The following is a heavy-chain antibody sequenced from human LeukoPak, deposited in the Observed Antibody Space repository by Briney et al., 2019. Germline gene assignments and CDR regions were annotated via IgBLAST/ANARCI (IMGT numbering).Heavy chain of an antibody. Sequence: GGSLRLSCAASGFAFNSFAMHWVRQAPGKGLEWVAIISYEGSVTYYADSVRGRFTISRDNSKNTLSLQVNSLRAEDTAVYYCARASVATDYYGMDVWGQGTTVTVSS. D-gene: IGHD5-12*01. V-gene: IGHV3-30*03. J-gene: IGHJ6*02. CDR3: ARASVATDYYGMDV. CDR2: ISYEGSVT. CDR1: GFAFNSFA.